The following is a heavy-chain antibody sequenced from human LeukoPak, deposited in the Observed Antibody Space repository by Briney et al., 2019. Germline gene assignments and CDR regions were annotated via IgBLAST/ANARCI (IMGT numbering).Heavy chain of an antibody. J-gene: IGHJ4*02. V-gene: IGHV1-69*04. CDR3: ARDGFDEWELRYFDY. CDR2: IIPILGIA. CDR1: GGTFSSYA. Sequence: SVKVSCKASGGTFSSYAISWVRQAPGQGLEWMGRIIPILGIANYAQKFQGRVTITADKSTSTAYMELSSLRSEDTAVYYCARDGFDEWELRYFDYWGQGTLVTVSS. D-gene: IGHD1-26*01.